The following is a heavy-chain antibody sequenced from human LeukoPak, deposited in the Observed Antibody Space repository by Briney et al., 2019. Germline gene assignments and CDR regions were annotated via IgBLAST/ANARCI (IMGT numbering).Heavy chain of an antibody. Sequence: PGGSLRLSCAASGFTFSSYSMNWVRQAPGKGLEWVSSISSSSSYIYYADSVKGRFTISRDNAKNSLYLQMNSLRAEDTAVYYCARDLGYSYGTIGYYFDYWGQGTLVTVSS. CDR2: ISSSSSYI. V-gene: IGHV3-21*01. J-gene: IGHJ4*02. CDR1: GFTFSSYS. D-gene: IGHD5-18*01. CDR3: ARDLGYSYGTIGYYFDY.